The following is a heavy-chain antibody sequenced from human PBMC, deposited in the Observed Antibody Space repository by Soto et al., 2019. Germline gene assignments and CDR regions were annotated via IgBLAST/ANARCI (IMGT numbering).Heavy chain of an antibody. V-gene: IGHV3-30*18. Sequence: PGGTLRLSCAASGITFSSYGMHWVRQAPGKGLERVAVISNDGSNRYYADSVKGRFTISRDNSKNTLYLQMNSLRAEDTAVYYCAKGDGYNYGHIDYWGQGTLVTVSS. CDR1: GITFSSYG. CDR3: AKGDGYNYGHIDY. J-gene: IGHJ4*02. CDR2: ISNDGSNR. D-gene: IGHD5-12*01.